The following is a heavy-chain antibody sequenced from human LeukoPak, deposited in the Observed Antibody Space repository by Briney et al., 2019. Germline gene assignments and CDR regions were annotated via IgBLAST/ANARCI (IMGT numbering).Heavy chain of an antibody. V-gene: IGHV3-30-3*01. CDR1: GFTFSGYA. CDR2: ISYDGSNK. D-gene: IGHD4-23*01. Sequence: PGGSLRLSCAASGFTFSGYAMHWVRQAPGKGLEWVAVISYDGSNKYYADSVKGRFTISRDNSKNTLYLQMNSLRAEDTAVYYCATLSGTVVRDYWGQGTLVTVSS. J-gene: IGHJ4*02. CDR3: ATLSGTVVRDY.